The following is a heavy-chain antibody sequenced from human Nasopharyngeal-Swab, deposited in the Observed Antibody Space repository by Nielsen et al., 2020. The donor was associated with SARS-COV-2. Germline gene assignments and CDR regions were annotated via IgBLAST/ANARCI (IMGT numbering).Heavy chain of an antibody. Sequence: GESLKISCAASGFTFSSYAMSWVRQAPGKGLEWVSAISGSGGSTYYADSVKGRFTISRDNSKNTLYLQMNSLRAEDTAVYYCAKDYYGSGSYLGWLSGPEYYFDYWGQGTLVTVSS. CDR2: ISGSGGST. CDR3: AKDYYGSGSYLGWLSGPEYYFDY. D-gene: IGHD3-10*01. CDR1: GFTFSSYA. V-gene: IGHV3-23*01. J-gene: IGHJ4*02.